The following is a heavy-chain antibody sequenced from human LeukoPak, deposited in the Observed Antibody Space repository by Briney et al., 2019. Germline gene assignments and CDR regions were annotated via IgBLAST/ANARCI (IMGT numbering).Heavy chain of an antibody. CDR1: GGTFSSYA. CDR3: AIEVDDYGDYFFDY. J-gene: IGHJ4*02. D-gene: IGHD4-17*01. V-gene: IGHV1-69*05. Sequence: ASVQVSCKACGGTFSSYAISWVRQAPGQGLEWMGGIIHIFGTANYAQKFQGRVTITTDESTSTANIELISLRSEDTAVYYCAIEVDDYGDYFFDYWGQGTLVTVSS. CDR2: IIHIFGTA.